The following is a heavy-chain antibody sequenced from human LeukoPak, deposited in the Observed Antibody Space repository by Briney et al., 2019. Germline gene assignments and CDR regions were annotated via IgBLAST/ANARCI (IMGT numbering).Heavy chain of an antibody. CDR1: GFTFWNVW. V-gene: IGHV3-15*01. D-gene: IGHD7-27*01. CDR2: SRRETEGGAT. CDR3: ATDSNWGFFD. Sequence: GGSLRLSCAASGFTFWNVWMSWVRQAPGKGLEWVARSRRETEGGATDYNVPVKGRFTISRDDSKNTLYLQMNSLKDEDTAVYYCATDSNWGFFDWGQGTLVTVSS. J-gene: IGHJ4*02.